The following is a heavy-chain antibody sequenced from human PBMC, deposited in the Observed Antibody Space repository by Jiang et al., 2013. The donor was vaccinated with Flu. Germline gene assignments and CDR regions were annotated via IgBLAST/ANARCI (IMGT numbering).Heavy chain of an antibody. J-gene: IGHJ6*02. Sequence: SQTLSLTCAISGDSVSSNSAAWNWIRQSPSRGLEWLGRTYYRSKWYNDYAVSVKSRITINPDTSKNQFSLQLNSVTPEDTAVYYCARERNYYGSGSFYYYYGMDVWGQGTTVTVSS. D-gene: IGHD3-10*01. CDR1: GDSVSSNSAA. CDR2: TYYRSKWYN. V-gene: IGHV6-1*01. CDR3: ARERNYYGSGSFYYYYGMDV.